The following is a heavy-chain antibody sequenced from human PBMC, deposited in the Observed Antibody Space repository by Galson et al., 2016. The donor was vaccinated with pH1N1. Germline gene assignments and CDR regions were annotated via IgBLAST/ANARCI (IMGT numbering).Heavy chain of an antibody. CDR2: IDPNSGTT. CDR3: ARILRTLVFDY. CDR1: GYNFNVYY. V-gene: IGHV1-2*02. Sequence: SVKVSCKASGYNFNVYYMHWVRQAPGQGLQWMGWIDPNSGTTYYAQKFPGRVTMTRDTSISTAYMELSRLTSDDTALYYCARILRTLVFDYWGQGTLVTVSS. D-gene: IGHD3-9*01. J-gene: IGHJ4*02.